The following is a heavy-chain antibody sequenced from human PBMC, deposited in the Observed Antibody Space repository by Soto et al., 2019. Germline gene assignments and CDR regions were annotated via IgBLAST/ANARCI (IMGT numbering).Heavy chain of an antibody. J-gene: IGHJ4*02. CDR2: VNPNTGGT. CDR1: GYTFSTKY. Sequence: QIQLVQSGAEVKKPGASVKVSCKASGYTFSTKYLHWVRQAPGQGLEWVGWVNPNTGGTRYAQKFPGRVTMTSDTSISTAYMDLSRLTSGDTAVYYCARIGYYIDFDHWGQGTLVTVSS. D-gene: IGHD3-22*01. V-gene: IGHV1-2*02. CDR3: ARIGYYIDFDH.